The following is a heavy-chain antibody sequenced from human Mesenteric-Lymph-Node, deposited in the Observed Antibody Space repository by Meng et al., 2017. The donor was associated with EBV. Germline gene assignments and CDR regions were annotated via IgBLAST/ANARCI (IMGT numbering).Heavy chain of an antibody. J-gene: IGHJ4*02. V-gene: IGHV1-18*01. CDR1: GYTFSYYG. D-gene: IGHD6-13*01. CDR3: ARGAAAGTLDF. Sequence: QVRVVQSGGGMKKPGASVRVSCKTSGYTFSYYGITWVRQAPGQGLEWMGWISTSSGDTYYTQNLQGRVSMTTDTSTTTAYMELTILTSDDTAVYYCARGAAAGTLDFWGQGTLVTVSS. CDR2: ISTSSGDT.